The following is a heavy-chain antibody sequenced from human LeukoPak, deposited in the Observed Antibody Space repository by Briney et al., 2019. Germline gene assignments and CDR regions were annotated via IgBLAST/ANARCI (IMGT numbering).Heavy chain of an antibody. D-gene: IGHD6-13*01. V-gene: IGHV3-21*06. J-gene: IGHJ4*02. CDR1: GFTFSSYS. CDR2: ISRGSSSI. Sequence: PGGSLRLSCAASGFTFSSYSMNWVRQAPGKGLEWVSFISRGSSSIYYADSVQGRFTISRDNAKNSLYLQMNSLRVEDTAVYFCARARIAAPLLDYWGQGTLVTVSS. CDR3: ARARIAAPLLDY.